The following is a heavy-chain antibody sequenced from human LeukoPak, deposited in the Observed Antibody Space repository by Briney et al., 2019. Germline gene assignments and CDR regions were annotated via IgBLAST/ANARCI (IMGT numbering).Heavy chain of an antibody. D-gene: IGHD1-26*01. CDR3: ARDGYSGSYYRLYYFFMDV. V-gene: IGHV3-30*02. CDR2: IRDDGSNK. CDR1: GSTFSSYG. J-gene: IGHJ6*03. Sequence: GGSLRLSCAASGSTFSSYGMHWVRQAPGKGLEWVAFIRDDGSNKYYADSVKGRFTISRDNSENTLYLQMNSLRGEDTAVYYCARDGYSGSYYRLYYFFMDVWGKGTTVTVS.